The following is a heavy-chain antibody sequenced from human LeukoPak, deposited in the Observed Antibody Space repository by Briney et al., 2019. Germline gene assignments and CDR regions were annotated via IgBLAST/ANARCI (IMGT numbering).Heavy chain of an antibody. CDR1: GGSISSSSYY. Sequence: SETLSLTCTVSGGSISSSSYYWGWIRQPPGKGLEWIGSIYYSGSTYYNPSLKSRVTISVDTSKNQFSLKLSSVTAADTAVYCCARPKSGSYHDFDYWGQGTLVTVSS. V-gene: IGHV4-39*01. CDR3: ARPKSGSYHDFDY. CDR2: IYYSGST. J-gene: IGHJ4*02. D-gene: IGHD1-26*01.